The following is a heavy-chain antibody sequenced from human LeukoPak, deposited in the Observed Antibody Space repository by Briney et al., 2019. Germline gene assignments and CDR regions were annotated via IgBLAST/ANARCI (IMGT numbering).Heavy chain of an antibody. CDR1: GFTFSSYA. J-gene: IGHJ4*02. CDR2: ISGSGIST. CDR3: AKDYIGYDQDFDY. D-gene: IGHD2-2*01. V-gene: IGHV3-23*01. Sequence: GGSLRLSCAASGFTFSSYAMSWVRQAPGKGLEWVSSISGSGISTYYANSVKGRFSISRDNSKNTLDLQMNSLGAEDTAVYFCAKDYIGYDQDFDYWGRGTLVTVSS.